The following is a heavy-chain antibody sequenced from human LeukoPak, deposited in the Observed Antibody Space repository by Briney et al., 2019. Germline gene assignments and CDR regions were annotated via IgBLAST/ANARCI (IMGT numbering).Heavy chain of an antibody. CDR2: IIPIFGTA. Sequence: ASVKVSCKASGGTFSSYAISWVRQAPGQGLEWMGGIIPIFGTANYAQKFQGRVTITADESTSTAYMELSSLRSEDTAVYYCARDFYGSGSCFGYWGQGTLVTVSS. V-gene: IGHV1-69*13. CDR1: GGTFSSYA. J-gene: IGHJ4*02. D-gene: IGHD3-10*01. CDR3: ARDFYGSGSCFGY.